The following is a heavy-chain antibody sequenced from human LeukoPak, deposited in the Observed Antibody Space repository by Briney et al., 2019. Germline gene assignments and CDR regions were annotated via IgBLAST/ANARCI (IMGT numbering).Heavy chain of an antibody. V-gene: IGHV1-69*13. CDR1: GGIFSRYA. J-gene: IGHJ3*02. CDR2: IIPIFGTA. CDR3: ARDRVVGLGLDNAFDI. Sequence: SVTVSCKASGGIFSRYAISWVRQAPGQGLEWMGGIIPIFGTANYAQKFQGRVTITADESTSTAYMELSSLRSEDTAVYFCARDRVVGLGLDNAFDIWGQGTVVTVSS. D-gene: IGHD2-15*01.